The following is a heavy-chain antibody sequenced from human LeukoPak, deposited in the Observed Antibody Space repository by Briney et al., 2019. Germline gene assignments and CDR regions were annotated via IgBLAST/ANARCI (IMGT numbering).Heavy chain of an antibody. D-gene: IGHD5/OR15-5a*01. J-gene: IGHJ3*01. CDR3: ARDKGLPQAFDL. CDR2: IYYSGST. Sequence: SETLSLTCTVSGGSISSYYWSWIRQPPGKGLEWIGYIYYSGSTNYNPSLKSRVTISVDTSKNQFSLKLSSVTAADTAVYYCARDKGLPQAFDLWGQGTMVTVSS. V-gene: IGHV4-59*01. CDR1: GGSISSYY.